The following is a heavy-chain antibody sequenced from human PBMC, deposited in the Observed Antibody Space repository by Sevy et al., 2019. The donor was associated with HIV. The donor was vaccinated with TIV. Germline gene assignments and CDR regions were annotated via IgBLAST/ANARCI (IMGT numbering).Heavy chain of an antibody. J-gene: IGHJ4*02. CDR1: GDSVSSNSAA. CDR2: TYYRSKWYN. CDR3: ARGRTTVVIGGSYYFDY. Sequence: QSQTLSLTCAISGDSVSSNSAAWNWIRQSPSRGLEWLGRTYYRSKWYNDYAVSVKSRITINPDTSKNQFSMQLNSVTPEDTAEYYSARGRTTVVIGGSYYFDYWGQGTLVTVSS. D-gene: IGHD1-26*01. V-gene: IGHV6-1*01.